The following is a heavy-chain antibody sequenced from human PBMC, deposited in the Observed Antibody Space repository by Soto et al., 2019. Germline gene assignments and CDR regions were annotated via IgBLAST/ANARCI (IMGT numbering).Heavy chain of an antibody. CDR3: ARGLDFDGRIGPPGNNWFDP. V-gene: IGHV4-31*03. CDR2: IYYSGST. J-gene: IGHJ5*02. CDR1: GDSISSGNYY. D-gene: IGHD3-10*01. Sequence: QVQLQESGPGLVKPSQTLSLTCSVSGDSISSGNYYWTWIRQHPGKGLEWIGYIYYSGSTYYNPSLKSRVTMSLDRSKNQFSLKLPSVTAADTAVYYCARGLDFDGRIGPPGNNWFDPWGQGTLVTVSS.